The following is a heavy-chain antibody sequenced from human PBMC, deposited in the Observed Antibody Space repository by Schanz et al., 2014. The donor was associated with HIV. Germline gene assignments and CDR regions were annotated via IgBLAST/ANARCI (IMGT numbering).Heavy chain of an antibody. D-gene: IGHD3-10*01. CDR3: ARVFGRTYGLPDY. Sequence: QEQLVESGGGVVQPGRSLRLSCAASGFTFTDNYMSWIRQAPGKGLEWLSYISVNGATREYADSVKGRFTISRDNARTSLYLQMNSLRAEDTAVYYCARVFGRTYGLPDYWGQGTLVTVSS. J-gene: IGHJ4*02. CDR1: GFTFTDNY. CDR2: ISVNGATR. V-gene: IGHV3-11*01.